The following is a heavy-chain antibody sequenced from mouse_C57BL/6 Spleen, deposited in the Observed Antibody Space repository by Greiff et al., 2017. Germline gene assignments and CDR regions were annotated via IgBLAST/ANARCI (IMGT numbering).Heavy chain of an antibody. J-gene: IGHJ4*01. Sequence: EVHLVESGPGLVKPSQSLSLTCSVTGYSITSGYYWNWIRQFPGNKLEWMGYISYDGSNNYNPSLKNRISITRDTSKNQFFLKLNSVTTEDTATYYCARAGSNPYYYAMDYWGQGTSVTVSS. CDR1: GYSITSGYY. D-gene: IGHD2-5*01. CDR2: ISYDGSN. V-gene: IGHV3-6*01. CDR3: ARAGSNPYYYAMDY.